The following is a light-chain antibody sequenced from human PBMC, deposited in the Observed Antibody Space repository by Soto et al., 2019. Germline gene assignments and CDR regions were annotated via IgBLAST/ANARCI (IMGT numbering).Light chain of an antibody. Sequence: EIVMTQSPATLSVSPGERATLSCRASQSVSSNLAWYQQKPGQAPRLLIYGASTRATGIPARFSGSWSGTEVTLTISSLMSEAVAIYFCPQYTNWPPDRTFGQGTKVEIK. CDR3: PQYTNWPPDRT. CDR2: GAS. V-gene: IGKV3-15*01. J-gene: IGKJ1*01. CDR1: QSVSSN.